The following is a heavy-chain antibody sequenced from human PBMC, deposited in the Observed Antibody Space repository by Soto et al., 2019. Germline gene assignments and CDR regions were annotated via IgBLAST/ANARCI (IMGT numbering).Heavy chain of an antibody. V-gene: IGHV1-8*01. CDR1: GYTFTSYD. J-gene: IGHJ4*02. Sequence: ASVKVSCKASGYTFTSYDINWVRQATGQGLEWMGWMNPNGGNTGYAQKFQGRVTMTRNTSISTVYMELSSLRSEDTAVYYCARFRYCGGDCSSTIDYWGQGTLVTVSS. CDR2: MNPNGGNT. CDR3: ARFRYCGGDCSSTIDY. D-gene: IGHD2-21*02.